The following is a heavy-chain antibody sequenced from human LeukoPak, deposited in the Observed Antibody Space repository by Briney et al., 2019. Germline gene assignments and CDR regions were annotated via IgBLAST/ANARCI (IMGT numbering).Heavy chain of an antibody. D-gene: IGHD3-10*01. V-gene: IGHV2-5*02. CDR3: AHGRVYYYVSGSYSDY. Sequence: SGPTLVNPTQTLTLTCTFSGFSLSTSGVGVGWIRQPPGKALEWLSLIYWDDDKRYSPSLKSRLTITKDTSKNQVVLTMTNMAPVDTATYSCAHGRVYYYVSGSYSDYGGQGTLVTVSS. CDR1: GFSLSTSGVG. J-gene: IGHJ4*02. CDR2: IYWDDDK.